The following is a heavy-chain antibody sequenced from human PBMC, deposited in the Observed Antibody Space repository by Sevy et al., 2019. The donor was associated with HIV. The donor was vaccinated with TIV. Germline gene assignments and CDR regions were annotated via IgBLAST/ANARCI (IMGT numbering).Heavy chain of an antibody. D-gene: IGHD3-10*01. J-gene: IGHJ3*01. V-gene: IGHV3-21*01. Sequence: GGSLRLSCTASGFTFNSYTMNWVRQAPGKGLEWVSSISFSNNYIYYADSVKGRFTISRDNARNSLFLQMNSLRVEYTALYYCARPYGSGSWEAFDLWGRGTLVTVSS. CDR3: ARPYGSGSWEAFDL. CDR2: ISFSNNYI. CDR1: GFTFNSYT.